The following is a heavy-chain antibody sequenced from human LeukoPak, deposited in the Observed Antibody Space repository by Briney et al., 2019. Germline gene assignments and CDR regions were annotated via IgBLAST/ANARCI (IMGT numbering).Heavy chain of an antibody. Sequence: KPSETLSLTCTVSGGSISSYYWSWIRQPPGKGLEWIGYIYYSGSTNYNPSLKSRVTISVDTSKNQFSLKLSSVTAADTAVYYCASLIAVGSINYYYYMDVWGKGTTVTVSS. V-gene: IGHV4-59*01. J-gene: IGHJ6*03. CDR3: ASLIAVGSINYYYYMDV. CDR2: IYYSGST. CDR1: GGSISSYY. D-gene: IGHD6-19*01.